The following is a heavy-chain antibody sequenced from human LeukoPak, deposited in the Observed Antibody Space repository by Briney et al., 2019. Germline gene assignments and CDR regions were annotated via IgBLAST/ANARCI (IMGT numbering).Heavy chain of an antibody. V-gene: IGHV3-7*01. CDR3: ARDVSVFDY. CDR2: IKQDGSEK. CDR1: GFTVSSNS. Sequence: GGSLRLSCTVSGFTVSSNSMSWVRQAPGKGLEWVANIKQDGSEKYYVDSVKGRFTISRDNAKNSLYLQMNSLRAEDTAVYYCARDVSVFDYWGQGTLVTVSS. J-gene: IGHJ4*02. D-gene: IGHD5/OR15-5a*01.